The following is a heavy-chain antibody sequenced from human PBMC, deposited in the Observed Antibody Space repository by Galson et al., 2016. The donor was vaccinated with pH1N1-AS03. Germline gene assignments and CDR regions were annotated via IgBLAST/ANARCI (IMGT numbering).Heavy chain of an antibody. CDR2: FIPILGQS. J-gene: IGHJ4*02. D-gene: IGHD3-10*01. CDR1: GDTFSSYT. Sequence: SVKVSCKASGDTFSSYTIHWVRQAPGQRLEWVGRFIPILGQSNFAHKFQGRVTIIANKSTNTVYMTLNNLISEDTAIYSCARSYGSGVAHFDVWGQGTLVSVSS. V-gene: IGHV1-69*02. CDR3: ARSYGSGVAHFDV.